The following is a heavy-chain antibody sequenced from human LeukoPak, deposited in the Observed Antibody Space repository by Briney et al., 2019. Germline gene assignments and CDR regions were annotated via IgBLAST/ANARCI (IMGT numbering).Heavy chain of an antibody. CDR2: INHSGST. Sequence: SEPLSLTCAVYGGSFSGYYWSWIRQPPGKGLEWIGEINHSGSTNYNPSLKSRVTISVDTSKNQFSLKLSSVTAADTAVYYCARGPGDSSSSWGQETLVTVSS. CDR1: GGSFSGYY. V-gene: IGHV4-34*01. J-gene: IGHJ5*02. D-gene: IGHD6-6*01. CDR3: ARGPGDSSSS.